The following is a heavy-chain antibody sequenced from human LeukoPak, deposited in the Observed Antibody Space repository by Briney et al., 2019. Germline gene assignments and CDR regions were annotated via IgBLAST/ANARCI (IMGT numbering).Heavy chain of an antibody. V-gene: IGHV1-46*01. CDR1: GYTFTSYY. CDR2: VNPSGGST. Sequence: ASVKVSCKASGYTFTSYYLHWVRQAPGQGLEWMGIVNPSGGSTGYAQKFQGRVTMTRDTSTSTVYMELSSLRSEDTAVYYCARVGFWSGYPGGRGMDVWGQGTTVTVSS. CDR3: ARVGFWSGYPGGRGMDV. D-gene: IGHD3-3*01. J-gene: IGHJ6*02.